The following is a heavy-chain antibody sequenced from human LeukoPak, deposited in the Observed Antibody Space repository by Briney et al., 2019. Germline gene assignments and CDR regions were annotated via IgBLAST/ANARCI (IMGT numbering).Heavy chain of an antibody. Sequence: SSETLSLTCTVSGGSISSSSYYWGWIRQPPGKGLEWIGSIYYSGSTYYNPSLKSRVTISADTSKNQFPLKLSSVTAADTAVYYCARVLGNWNYLIGYFDYWGQGTLVTVSS. D-gene: IGHD1-7*01. CDR2: IYYSGST. CDR3: ARVLGNWNYLIGYFDY. CDR1: GGSISSSSYY. J-gene: IGHJ4*02. V-gene: IGHV4-39*06.